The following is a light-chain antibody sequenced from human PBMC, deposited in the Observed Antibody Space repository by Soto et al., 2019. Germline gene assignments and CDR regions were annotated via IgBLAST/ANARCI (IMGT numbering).Light chain of an antibody. J-gene: IGKJ4*01. CDR1: QSVLYSSNNKDY. V-gene: IGKV4-1*01. CDR2: WAS. CDR3: QQYYSIPLT. Sequence: DIVMTQSADSLAVSLGERATINCKSSQSVLYSSNNKDYLAWYQQKPGQPPKLLFYWASARESGVPDRFSGSGSGTDFTLTISSLQAEDVAVYYCQQYYSIPLTFGGGTNVEIK.